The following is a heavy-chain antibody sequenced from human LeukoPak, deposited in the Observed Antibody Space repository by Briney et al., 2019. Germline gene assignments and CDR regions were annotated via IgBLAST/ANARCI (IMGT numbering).Heavy chain of an antibody. CDR3: ARQYSSSHYYYYYGMDV. CDR1: GGSISSGSYY. J-gene: IGHJ6*02. D-gene: IGHD6-6*01. V-gene: IGHV4-61*02. CDR2: IYTSGST. Sequence: PSETLSLTCTVSGGSISSGSYYWSWIRQPAGTGLEWIGRIYTSGSTNYNPSLKSRVTISVDTPKNQFSLKLSSVTAADTAVYYCARQYSSSHYYYYYGMDVWGQGTTVTVSS.